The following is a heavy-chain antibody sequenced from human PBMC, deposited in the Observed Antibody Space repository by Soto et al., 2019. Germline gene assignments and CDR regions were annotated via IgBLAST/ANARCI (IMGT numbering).Heavy chain of an antibody. V-gene: IGHV4-59*01. CDR1: GGSMSSYY. Sequence: SSXTLSLTCTVSGGSMSSYYWSWIRQPPGKGLEWIGYIYYSGSTNYNPSLKSRVTISVDTSKNQFSLKLSSVTAADTAVYYCARRYGGNFDYWGQGTLVTVSS. J-gene: IGHJ4*02. CDR2: IYYSGST. CDR3: ARRYGGNFDY. D-gene: IGHD1-26*01.